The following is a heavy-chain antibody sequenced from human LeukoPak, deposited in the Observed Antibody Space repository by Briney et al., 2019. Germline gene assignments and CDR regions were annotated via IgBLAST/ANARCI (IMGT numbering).Heavy chain of an antibody. CDR3: ARSVDGDYVPYYYGMDV. Sequence: EASVKVSCKASGGTFSSYAISWVRQAPGQGLEWMGRIIPIFGIANYAQKFQGRVTITADKSTSTAYMELSSLRSEDTAVYCCARSVDGDYVPYYYGMDVWGQGTTVTVSS. CDR2: IIPIFGIA. D-gene: IGHD4-17*01. CDR1: GGTFSSYA. J-gene: IGHJ6*02. V-gene: IGHV1-69*04.